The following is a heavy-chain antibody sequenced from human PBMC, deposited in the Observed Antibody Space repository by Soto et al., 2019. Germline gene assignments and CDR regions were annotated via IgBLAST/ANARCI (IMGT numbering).Heavy chain of an antibody. CDR3: TRGSDWYYY. CDR1: GGSISSYY. J-gene: IGHJ4*02. V-gene: IGHV4-59*01. Sequence: PSETLSLTCTVSGGSISSYYWSWIRQPPGKGLEWIGYIYYSGSTNYNPSLKSRVTISVDMSKNQFSLNLSSVTAADTAVYYCTRGSDWYYYWGQGTLVTVSS. CDR2: IYYSGST. D-gene: IGHD6-19*01.